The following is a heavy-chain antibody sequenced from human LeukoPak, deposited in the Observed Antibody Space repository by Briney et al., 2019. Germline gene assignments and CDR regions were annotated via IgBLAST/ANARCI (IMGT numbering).Heavy chain of an antibody. Sequence: SETLSLICTVSGGSISSYYWSWIRQPPGKGLEWIGYIYYSGSTNYNPSLKSRVTISVDTSKNQFSLKLSSVTAADTAVYYCARGSLVGATDYWGQGTLVSVSS. D-gene: IGHD1-26*01. V-gene: IGHV4-59*01. J-gene: IGHJ4*02. CDR1: GGSISSYY. CDR3: ARGSLVGATDY. CDR2: IYYSGST.